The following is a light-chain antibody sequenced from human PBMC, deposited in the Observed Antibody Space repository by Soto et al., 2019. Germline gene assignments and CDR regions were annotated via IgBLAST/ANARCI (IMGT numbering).Light chain of an antibody. J-gene: IGKJ1*01. Sequence: DIQMTQSPSSLSASVGDRVTITCRGSQSVGTFLHWYQQKPGQAPKLLIFSASSLQGGVPSRFSGSGSGTDFTLTISGLQPEDSATYFCQQSYSTPQTFGQGTKVEI. V-gene: IGKV1-39*01. CDR3: QQSYSTPQT. CDR2: SAS. CDR1: QSVGTF.